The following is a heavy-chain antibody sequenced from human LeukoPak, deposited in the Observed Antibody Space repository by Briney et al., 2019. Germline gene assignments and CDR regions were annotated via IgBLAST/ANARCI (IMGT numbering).Heavy chain of an antibody. CDR2: IKQDGSEK. J-gene: IGHJ4*02. CDR1: GFTSSNYW. CDR3: TRAGAYYYDSGGSDY. D-gene: IGHD3-22*01. V-gene: IGHV3-7*01. Sequence: GGSLRLSCVASGFTSSNYWMSWVRQAPGKGLEWVANIKQDGSEKYYVDPVKGRFTISRDNAKNSLYLQMNSLRAEDTAVYYCTRAGAYYYDSGGSDYWGQGTLVTVSS.